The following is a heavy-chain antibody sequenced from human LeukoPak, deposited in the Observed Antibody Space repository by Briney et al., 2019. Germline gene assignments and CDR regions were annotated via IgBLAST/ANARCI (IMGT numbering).Heavy chain of an antibody. Sequence: GGSLRLSCAASGLTFSSHWMHWVRQAPGKGLEWVSVIYSGGSTYYADSVKGRFTISRDNSKNTLYLQMNSLRAEDTAVYYCARARSTMVRGVRDYYGMDVWGQGTTVTVSS. J-gene: IGHJ6*02. CDR2: IYSGGST. CDR1: GLTFSSHW. CDR3: ARARSTMVRGVRDYYGMDV. V-gene: IGHV3-53*01. D-gene: IGHD3-10*01.